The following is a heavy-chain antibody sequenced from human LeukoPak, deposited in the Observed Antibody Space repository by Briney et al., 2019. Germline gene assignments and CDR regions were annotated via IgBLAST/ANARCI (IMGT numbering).Heavy chain of an antibody. J-gene: IGHJ5*02. V-gene: IGHV4-34*01. CDR3: ARGFYGSGSYYWFEP. Sequence: SETLSLTCAVYGGSFSGYYGSWIRQPPGKGLKCIGQINHSGSTNDTPSLNSPVNISVDTSKNQFSLKLSSVTAADTAVYYCARGFYGSGSYYWFEPWGQGTLVTVSS. CDR1: GGSFSGYY. D-gene: IGHD3-10*01. CDR2: INHSGST.